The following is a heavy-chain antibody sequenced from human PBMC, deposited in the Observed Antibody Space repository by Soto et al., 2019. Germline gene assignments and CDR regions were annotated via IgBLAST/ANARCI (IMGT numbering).Heavy chain of an antibody. CDR1: GFMFSVDG. J-gene: IGHJ4*02. V-gene: IGHV3-33*01. CDR3: ARDLERGAFFDY. CDR2: IGHDGTYQ. Sequence: QVQLVQSGGGVVQPGRSLRLSCAASGFMFSVDGMHWVRQAPGKGPEWVAVIGHDGTYQDYADSVKGRFTISRDNSKPTLYLQMNSLIDEDTAVYYCARDLERGAFFDYWGQGTLVAVSS. D-gene: IGHD1-1*01.